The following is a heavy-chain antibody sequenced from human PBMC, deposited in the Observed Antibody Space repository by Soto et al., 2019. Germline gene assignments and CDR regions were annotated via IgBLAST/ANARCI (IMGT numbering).Heavy chain of an antibody. CDR2: ISASGGFT. D-gene: IGHD3-10*01. J-gene: IGHJ4*02. Sequence: EVQLLESGGGLVQPGGSLRLACAASGLTSDTYAMNWVRQAPGKGLEWVSAISASGGFTYYADSVKGRFTISRDNFKNTLYLQVNSLRAEDTAVYYRAKDGPLGEFMADWGQGTLVTVSS. CDR3: AKDGPLGEFMAD. CDR1: GLTSDTYA. V-gene: IGHV3-23*01.